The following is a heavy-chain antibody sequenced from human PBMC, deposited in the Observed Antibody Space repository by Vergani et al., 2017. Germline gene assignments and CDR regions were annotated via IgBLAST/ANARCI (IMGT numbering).Heavy chain of an antibody. CDR3: AKASQWELLNYFYY. CDR1: GFTFDDYA. Sequence: EVQLVESGGGVVQPGRSLRLSCAASGFTFDDYAMHWVRQAPGKGLEWVAGISWNSGSIGYADTVKGRITISRDNAKNSLYLQMNSLRAEDTALYYCAKASQWELLNYFYYWGQGTLVTVSS. CDR2: ISWNSGSI. D-gene: IGHD1-26*01. V-gene: IGHV3-9*01. J-gene: IGHJ4*02.